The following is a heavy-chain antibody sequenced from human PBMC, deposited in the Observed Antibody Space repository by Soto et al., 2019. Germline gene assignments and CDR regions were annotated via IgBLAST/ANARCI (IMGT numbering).Heavy chain of an antibody. J-gene: IGHJ4*02. Sequence: HPSAASEFTISSYAMHWVSQKPGKGLEWVAVISYLGSNKYHADSVEGRFTISRDNSRNTLYLQMNSLRPEDTAVYYCAKVMNYYDSSGYFFDYWGQGTLVTVSS. D-gene: IGHD3-22*01. V-gene: IGHV3-30*04. CDR2: ISYLGSNK. CDR3: AKVMNYYDSSGYFFDY. CDR1: EFTISSYA.